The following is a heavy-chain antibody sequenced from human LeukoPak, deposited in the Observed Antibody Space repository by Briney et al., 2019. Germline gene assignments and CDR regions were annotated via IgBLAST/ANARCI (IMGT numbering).Heavy chain of an antibody. J-gene: IGHJ6*02. V-gene: IGHV4-4*07. D-gene: IGHD3-10*01. CDR2: IYTSGSL. Sequence: SETLSLTCTVSGDSISSYYWSWIRQPAGKGLEWIGRIYTSGSLDYNPSLKSRVTMSADTSKNQFFLKLRSVTAADTAVYYCAREGRSSYYYYGMDVWGQGTTVTVSS. CDR1: GDSISSYY. CDR3: AREGRSSYYYYGMDV.